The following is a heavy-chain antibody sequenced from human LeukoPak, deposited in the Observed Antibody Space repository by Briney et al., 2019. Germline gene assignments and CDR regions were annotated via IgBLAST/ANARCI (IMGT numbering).Heavy chain of an antibody. CDR2: IHHNGNI. CDR1: GGSISSSNW. D-gene: IGHD4-23*01. J-gene: IGHJ4*02. CDR3: ARGGTDLRWVFEY. V-gene: IGHV4-4*02. Sequence: SETLSLTCAVFGGSISSSNWWSWVRQPPGKGLEWIAEIHHNGNINYNPSLKSRVTISIHKSNNQFSLKLNAVTAADTAVYYCARGGTDLRWVFEYWGQGTLFTVSS.